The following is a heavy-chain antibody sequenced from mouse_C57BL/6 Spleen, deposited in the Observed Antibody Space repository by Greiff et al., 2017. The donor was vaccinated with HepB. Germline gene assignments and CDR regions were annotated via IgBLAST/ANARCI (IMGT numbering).Heavy chain of an antibody. V-gene: IGHV1-69*01. J-gene: IGHJ3*01. CDR2: IDPSDSYT. Sequence: VQLQQSGAELVMPGASVKLSCKASGYTFTSYWMHWVKQRPGQGLEWIGEIDPSDSYTNYNQKFKGKSTLTVDKSSSTAYMQLSSLTSEDSAVYYCAREALRWDADWGQGTLVTVSA. CDR3: AREALRWDAD. D-gene: IGHD1-1*01. CDR1: GYTFTSYW.